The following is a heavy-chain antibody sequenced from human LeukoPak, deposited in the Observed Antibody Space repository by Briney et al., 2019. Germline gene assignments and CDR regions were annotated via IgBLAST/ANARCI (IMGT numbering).Heavy chain of an antibody. D-gene: IGHD6-19*01. J-gene: IGHJ6*02. V-gene: IGHV3-23*01. CDR1: GFMFSSYG. Sequence: PGGSLRLSCAASGFMFSSYGTSWVRQAPGKGLEWVSGISGSGGRTYYAGSVKGRFTISRDNSKNTLYLQMNSLRAEDTALYYCAKDKVSGWPYYYGLDVWDQGTTVTVSS. CDR2: ISGSGGRT. CDR3: AKDKVSGWPYYYGLDV.